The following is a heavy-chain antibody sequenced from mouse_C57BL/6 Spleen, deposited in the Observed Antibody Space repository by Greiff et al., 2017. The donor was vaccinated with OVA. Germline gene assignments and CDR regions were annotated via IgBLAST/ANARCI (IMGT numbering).Heavy chain of an antibody. CDR2: INPSTGGT. CDR1: GYSFTGYY. Sequence: VQPKQSGPELVRPGASVKISCKASGYSFTGYYMNWVKQSPEKSLEWIGEINPSTGGTTYNQKFKAKATLTVDKSSSTAYMQLKSLTSEDSAVYYCARSEELGPFAYWGQGTLVTVSA. J-gene: IGHJ3*01. D-gene: IGHD4-1*01. V-gene: IGHV1-42*01. CDR3: ARSEELGPFAY.